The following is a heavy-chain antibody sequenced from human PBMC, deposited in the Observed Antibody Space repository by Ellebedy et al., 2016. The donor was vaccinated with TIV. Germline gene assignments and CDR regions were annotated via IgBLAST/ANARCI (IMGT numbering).Heavy chain of an antibody. CDR1: GFSFSDDY. D-gene: IGHD3-16*01. CDR2: ISWTSTTI. J-gene: IGHJ5*02. CDR3: ARASPSDYGEISEGWFDP. V-gene: IGHV3-11*01. Sequence: PGGSLRLSCAASGFSFSDDYMSWIRQAPGEGLEWIAYISWTSTTIYYAESVKGRFTVSSDNAKNELYLQMTSLTTEDTAVYYCARASPSDYGEISEGWFDPWGRGTQVTVSS.